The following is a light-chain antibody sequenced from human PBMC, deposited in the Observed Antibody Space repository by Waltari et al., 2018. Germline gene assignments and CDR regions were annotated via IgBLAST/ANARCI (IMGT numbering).Light chain of an antibody. CDR3: CSYAGSYTWV. Sequence: QSALPQPASVSGSPGQSITSSCTGTSSEVGNYNLASWYQQYPGKAPKVMIYDDNRRPSGVSDRFSGSKSGNTASLTISGVQAEDEADYYCCSYAGSYTWVFGGGTKLTVL. CDR1: SSEVGNYNL. CDR2: DDN. V-gene: IGLV2-23*01. J-gene: IGLJ3*02.